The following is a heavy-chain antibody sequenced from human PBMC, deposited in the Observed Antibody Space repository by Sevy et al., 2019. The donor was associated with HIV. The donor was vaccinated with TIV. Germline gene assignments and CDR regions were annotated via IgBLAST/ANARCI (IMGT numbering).Heavy chain of an antibody. Sequence: GGSLRLSCAASGFTFDDYAMSWFRQAPGKGREWVAFIARNSYEAYGGTTEYAASVKGRFIISRDDSKSIAYLQMNSPKTEDTAVYYCSRGLATADTPEYYFDYWGQGTLVTVSS. CDR2: IARNSYEAYGGTT. V-gene: IGHV3-49*03. CDR1: GFTFDDYA. D-gene: IGHD5-12*01. J-gene: IGHJ4*02. CDR3: SRGLATADTPEYYFDY.